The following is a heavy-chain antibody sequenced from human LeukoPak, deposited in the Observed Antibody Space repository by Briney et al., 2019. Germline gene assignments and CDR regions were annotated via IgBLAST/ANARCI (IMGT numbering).Heavy chain of an antibody. D-gene: IGHD1-26*01. CDR2: ISWNSGSI. CDR1: GFTFSSYW. CDR3: AKDLGVGATKGLGDY. V-gene: IGHV3-9*01. J-gene: IGHJ4*02. Sequence: GGSLRLSCAASGFTFSSYWMSWVRQAPGKGLEWVSGISWNSGSIGYADSVKGRFTISRDNAKNSLYLQMDSLRAEDTALYYCAKDLGVGATKGLGDYWGRGTLVTVSS.